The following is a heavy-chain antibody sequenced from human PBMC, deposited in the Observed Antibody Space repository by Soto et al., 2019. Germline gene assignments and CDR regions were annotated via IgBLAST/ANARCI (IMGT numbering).Heavy chain of an antibody. J-gene: IGHJ6*03. CDR2: ISAYNGNT. CDR3: ARGVHTETTLGYYYYMDV. Sequence: ASVKVSCKASGYTFTSYGISWVRQAPGQGLEWMGWISAYNGNTNYAQKLQGRVTMTTDTSTSTAYMELRSLRSDDTAVYYCARGVHTETTLGYYYYMDVWGKGTTVTVSS. CDR1: GYTFTSYG. D-gene: IGHD4-17*01. V-gene: IGHV1-18*01.